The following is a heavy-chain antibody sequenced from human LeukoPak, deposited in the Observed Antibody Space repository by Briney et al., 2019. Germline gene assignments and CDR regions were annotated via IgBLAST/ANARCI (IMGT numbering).Heavy chain of an antibody. CDR3: ARDIYYDSSGDAFDI. Sequence: GGSLRLSCAASGFTFSSYSMNWVRQAPGKGLEWVSSISSSSSYIYYADSVKGRFTISRDNAKNSLYLQMNSLRAEDTALYHCARDIYYDSSGDAFDIWGQGTMVTVSS. CDR1: GFTFSSYS. CDR2: ISSSSSYI. D-gene: IGHD3-22*01. V-gene: IGHV3-21*04. J-gene: IGHJ3*02.